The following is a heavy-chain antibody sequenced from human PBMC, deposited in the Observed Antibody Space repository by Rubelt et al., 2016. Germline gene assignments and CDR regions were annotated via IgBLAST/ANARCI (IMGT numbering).Heavy chain of an antibody. CDR1: GYSFSSYG. D-gene: IGHD5/OR15-5a*01. CDR2: VNIYNGDT. CDR3: YYSVSR. J-gene: IGHJ4*02. Sequence: QVQLVQSGAEMKKPVASVKVSCKASGYSFSSYGINWVRQAPGQGLEWMGWVNIYNGDTIYAQKRQGRVTMTTDTSASTAYMELSSLRSDDTAVYWCYYSVSRWGQGTLVTVSS. V-gene: IGHV1-18*01.